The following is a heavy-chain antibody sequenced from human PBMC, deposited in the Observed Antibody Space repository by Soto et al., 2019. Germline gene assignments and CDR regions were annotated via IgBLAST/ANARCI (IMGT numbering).Heavy chain of an antibody. CDR1: GGSISSSPYY. CDR3: EGGSSHY. CDR2: MYYSGST. J-gene: IGHJ4*02. V-gene: IGHV4-39*01. Sequence: QLQLQESGPGLVKPSETLSLTCTVSGGSISSSPYYWGWIRQPPGKGLEWIGSMYYSGSTYYNPSLKRRVTISVDTAKNQFSLNLSSVSAADTAVYYCEGGSSHYRGQGTLVTVSS. D-gene: IGHD6-13*01.